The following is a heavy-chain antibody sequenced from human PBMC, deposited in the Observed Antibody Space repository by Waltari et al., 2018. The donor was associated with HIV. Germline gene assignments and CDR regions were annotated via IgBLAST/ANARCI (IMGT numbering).Heavy chain of an antibody. CDR1: GGTFSSYA. V-gene: IGHV1-69*01. J-gene: IGHJ4*02. D-gene: IGHD2-15*01. CDR3: ARVKYCSGGSCYSGIDY. CDR2: IIPIFGTA. Sequence: QVQLVQSGAEVKKPGSLVKVSCKASGGTFSSYAISWVRQAPGQGLEWMGGIIPIFGTANYAQKFQGRGTITADESTSTAYMERSSLRSEDTAVYYCARVKYCSGGSCYSGIDYWGQGTLVTVSS.